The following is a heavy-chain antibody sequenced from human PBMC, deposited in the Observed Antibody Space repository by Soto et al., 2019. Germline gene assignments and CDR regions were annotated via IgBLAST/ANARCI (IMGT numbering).Heavy chain of an antibody. CDR3: ARGTYCSGGSCTRYYYYYYGMDV. Sequence: QVQLVQSGAEVKKPGSSVKVSCKASGGTFSSYAISWVRQAPGQGLEWMGGIIPIFGTANYAQKFQGRVTITADESTSTXXMXLXNLRSEDTAVYYCARGTYCSGGSCTRYYYYYYGMDVWGQGTTVTVSS. CDR1: GGTFSSYA. J-gene: IGHJ6*02. D-gene: IGHD2-15*01. CDR2: IIPIFGTA. V-gene: IGHV1-69*12.